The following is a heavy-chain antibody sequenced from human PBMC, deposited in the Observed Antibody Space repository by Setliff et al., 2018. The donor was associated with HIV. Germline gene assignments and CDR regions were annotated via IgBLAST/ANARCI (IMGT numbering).Heavy chain of an antibody. J-gene: IGHJ3*02. Sequence: SVKVSCKASGVTFSTYAISWVRQAPGQGLEWMGGIIPILGIANYAQKFQGRVTITADKSTSTAYMELSSLRSEDTAVYYCARDSDTAFDIWGQGTMVTVSS. CDR1: GVTFSTYA. D-gene: IGHD5-18*01. V-gene: IGHV1-69*10. CDR3: ARDSDTAFDI. CDR2: IIPILGIA.